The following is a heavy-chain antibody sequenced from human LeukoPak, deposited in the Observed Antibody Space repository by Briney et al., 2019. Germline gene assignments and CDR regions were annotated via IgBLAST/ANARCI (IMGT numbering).Heavy chain of an antibody. D-gene: IGHD4-17*01. CDR2: IYYSGST. J-gene: IGHJ4*02. V-gene: IGHV4-59*08. Sequence: SETVSLTCTVSGASISSYYWSWIRQPPGKGLEWIGYIYYSGSTNYNPSLKSRVTISVDTSKNQFSLKLSSVTAADTAVYYCARDDYGDYFDYWGQGTLVTVSS. CDR1: GASISSYY. CDR3: ARDDYGDYFDY.